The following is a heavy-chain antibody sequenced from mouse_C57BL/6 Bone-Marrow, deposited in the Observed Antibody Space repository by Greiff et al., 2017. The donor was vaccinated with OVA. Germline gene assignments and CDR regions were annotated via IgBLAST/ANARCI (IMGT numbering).Heavy chain of an antibody. D-gene: IGHD2-1*01. Sequence: QVQLQQPGAELVKPGASVKLSCKASGYTFTSYWMHWVKQRPGRGLEWIGRIDPNSGGTTYNEKFKSKATLTVDKPSSTAYMQLSSLTSEDSAVYYCARERSPYGNTKGWFAYWGQGTLVTVSA. CDR1: GYTFTSYW. CDR3: ARERSPYGNTKGWFAY. V-gene: IGHV1-72*01. J-gene: IGHJ3*01. CDR2: IDPNSGGT.